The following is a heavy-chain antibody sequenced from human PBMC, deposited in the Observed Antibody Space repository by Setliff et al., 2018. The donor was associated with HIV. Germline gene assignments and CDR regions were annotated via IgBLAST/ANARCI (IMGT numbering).Heavy chain of an antibody. J-gene: IGHJ6*02. V-gene: IGHV3-74*01. Sequence: GGSLRLSCAPSGFTFSSYWMHWVRQAPGKGLVWVSRINTDGSSTSYADSAKGRFTISRDNAKNTLYLQMNSLRAEDTAVYYCARGVRGVVNGMDVWGQGTTVTVSS. CDR2: INTDGSST. CDR1: GFTFSSYW. D-gene: IGHD3-10*01. CDR3: ARGVRGVVNGMDV.